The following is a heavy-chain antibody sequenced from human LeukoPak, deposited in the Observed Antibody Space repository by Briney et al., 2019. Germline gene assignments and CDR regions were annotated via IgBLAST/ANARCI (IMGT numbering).Heavy chain of an antibody. CDR3: ARHGNSEYLFDY. D-gene: IGHD4-23*01. V-gene: IGHV4-30-4*01. CDR1: GGSISSGDYY. J-gene: IGHJ4*02. Sequence: SQTLSLTCTVSGGSISSGDYYWSWIRQPPGKGLEWIGYIYYSGSTYYNPSLKSRVTTSVDTSKNQFSLKLSSVTAADTAVYYCARHGNSEYLFDYWGQGTLVTVSS. CDR2: IYYSGST.